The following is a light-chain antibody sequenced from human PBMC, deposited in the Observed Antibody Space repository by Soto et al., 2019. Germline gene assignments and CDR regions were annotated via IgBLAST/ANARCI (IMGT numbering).Light chain of an antibody. V-gene: IGLV2-8*01. CDR2: DVT. CDR3: CSYAGSGNVV. CDR1: SSDVGAYNY. Sequence: QSVLTQPPSASGSPGQSVTISCTGTSSDVGAYNYVSWYQQHPGRAPKLIIYDVTKRPSGVPDRLSGSKSGNTASLTVSGLQAEDEADYYCCSYAGSGNVVFGGGTKLTVL. J-gene: IGLJ2*01.